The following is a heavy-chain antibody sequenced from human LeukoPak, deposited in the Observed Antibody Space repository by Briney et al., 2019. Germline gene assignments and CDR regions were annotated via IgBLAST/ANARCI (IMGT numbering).Heavy chain of an antibody. V-gene: IGHV3-53*01. J-gene: IGHJ6*03. CDR1: GFTFSSYA. Sequence: TGGSLRLSCAASGFTFSSYAMSWVRQAPGKGLEWVSVIYSGGSTYYADSVKGRFTISRDNSKNTLYLQMNSLRAEDTAVYYCAREVREDYYMDVWGKGTTVTVSS. CDR2: IYSGGST. D-gene: IGHD3-10*01. CDR3: AREVREDYYMDV.